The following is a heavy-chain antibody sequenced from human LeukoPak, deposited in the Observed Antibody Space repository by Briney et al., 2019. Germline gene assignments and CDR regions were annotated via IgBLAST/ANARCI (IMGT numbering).Heavy chain of an antibody. CDR3: ARSGRACSGGSCYPYYFDY. CDR2: INPTSGGT. Sequence: ASVKVSCKASGYTFTGFYIHWVRQAPGQGLEWMGWINPTSGGTHYSQKFQGRVTMTRDTSISTAYMELSRLRSDDTAVYYCARSGRACSGGSCYPYYFDYWGQGTLVTVSS. J-gene: IGHJ4*02. D-gene: IGHD2-15*01. CDR1: GYTFTGFY. V-gene: IGHV1-2*02.